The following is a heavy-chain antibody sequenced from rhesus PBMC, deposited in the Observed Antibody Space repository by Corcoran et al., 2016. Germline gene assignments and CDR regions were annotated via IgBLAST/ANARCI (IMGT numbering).Heavy chain of an antibody. J-gene: IGHJ4*01. V-gene: IGHV3-72*01. CDR1: GFTFSSYA. CDR3: AREVGSNHFDY. Sequence: EVQLVESGGGLVQPGGSLRLSCAASGFTFSSYAMQWVHQAPGKGLEWVSAIGPGGDTYYADAVEVSFTISRAYAKNSLYPQMNSLRAEDTAVYYCAREVGSNHFDYWGPGVLVTVSS. D-gene: IGHD6-19*01. CDR2: IGPGGDT.